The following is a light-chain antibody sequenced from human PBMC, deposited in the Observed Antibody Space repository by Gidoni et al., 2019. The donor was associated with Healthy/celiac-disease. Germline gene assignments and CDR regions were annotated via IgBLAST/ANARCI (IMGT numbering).Light chain of an antibody. J-gene: IGKJ2*04. CDR2: DAS. V-gene: IGKV3-11*01. Sequence: EVVLTQSPATLSLSPGDRATLSCRASQRVSSYLAWYQQTPGQAPSLLIYDASNRATGIPARFSGSGSGTDFTLTISSLEPEYFSVYYCPQRSNWPRMCSLGQGTQLDIK. CDR3: PQRSNWPRMCS. CDR1: QRVSSY.